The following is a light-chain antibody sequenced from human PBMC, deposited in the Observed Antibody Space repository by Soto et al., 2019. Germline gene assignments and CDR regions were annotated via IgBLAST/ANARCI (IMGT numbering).Light chain of an antibody. CDR3: TSYTTSSTYV. Sequence: QSVLTQPASVSGSAGQSITISCSGTMRDVGAYNLVFWFQQHPGKAPKLIISEVSNRPSGVSSRFSGSKSGNTASLTISGLQAEDEAHYYCTSYTTSSTYVFGTGTKVTVL. CDR2: EVS. CDR1: MRDVGAYNL. V-gene: IGLV2-14*01. J-gene: IGLJ1*01.